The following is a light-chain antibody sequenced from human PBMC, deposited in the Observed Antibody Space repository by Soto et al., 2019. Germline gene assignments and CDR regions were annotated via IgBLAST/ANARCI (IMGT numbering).Light chain of an antibody. CDR3: QQYSNWPSWT. CDR1: QSVSSF. J-gene: IGKJ1*01. Sequence: EIVLTQSPATLSMSPGERATLSCRASQSVSSFLAWYQQKPGQAPRLLIYGASTRATGIPARFSGSGSGTEFTLTISSLQSEDFAVYYCQQYSNWPSWTFGQGTKVEVK. V-gene: IGKV3-15*01. CDR2: GAS.